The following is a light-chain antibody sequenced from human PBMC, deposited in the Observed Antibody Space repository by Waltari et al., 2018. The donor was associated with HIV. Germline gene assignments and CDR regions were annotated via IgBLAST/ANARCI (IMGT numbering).Light chain of an antibody. Sequence: EIVLTQSPATLSLSPGERATLSCRASQSVGSDLAWYQQKPGQAPRLLIYDVDKRATGIPARFSGSGSGTDFTLTISSLQPEDFAVYYCQQRSNWPPLATFGPGTKVDIK. CDR1: QSVGSD. J-gene: IGKJ3*01. V-gene: IGKV3-11*01. CDR3: QQRSNWPPLAT. CDR2: DVD.